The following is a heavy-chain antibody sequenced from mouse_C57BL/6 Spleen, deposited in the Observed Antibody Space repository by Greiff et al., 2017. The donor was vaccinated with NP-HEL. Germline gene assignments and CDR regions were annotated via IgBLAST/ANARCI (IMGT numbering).Heavy chain of an antibody. J-gene: IGHJ1*03. CDR1: GYTFTSYW. Sequence: QVQLQQPGAELVRPGSSVKLSCKASGYTFTSYWMHWVKQRPIQGLEWIGNIDPSDSETHYNQKFKDKATLTVDKSSSTAYMQLSSLTSEDSAVYYCAREGFITTVVAKGYFDDWGTGTTVTVSS. CDR3: AREGFITTVVAKGYFDD. CDR2: IDPSDSET. D-gene: IGHD1-1*01. V-gene: IGHV1-52*01.